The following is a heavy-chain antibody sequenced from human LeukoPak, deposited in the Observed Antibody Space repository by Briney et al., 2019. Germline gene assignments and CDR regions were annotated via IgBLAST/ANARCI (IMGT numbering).Heavy chain of an antibody. V-gene: IGHV3-23*01. CDR3: AKGRGYCTGGSCYSDY. D-gene: IGHD2-15*01. CDR2: ISGSDGST. CDR1: GFTFSNYA. Sequence: GGSLRLSCTASGFTFSNYAMSWVRQAPGKGLEWISTISGSDGSTYYADSVKGRFTISRDNSKNTLYLQMNSLRVEDTAIYYCAKGRGYCTGGSCYSDYWGQGTLVTVSS. J-gene: IGHJ4*02.